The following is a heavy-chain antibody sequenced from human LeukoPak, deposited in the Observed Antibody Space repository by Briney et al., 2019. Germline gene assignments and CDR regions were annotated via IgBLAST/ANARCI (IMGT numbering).Heavy chain of an antibody. CDR3: ARVRYDYGDYAWFDP. V-gene: IGHV4-59*01. CDR1: GGSISSYY. J-gene: IGHJ5*02. CDR2: IYYSGST. Sequence: PSATLSLTCTVSGGSISSYYWSWIRQPPGKGLEWIGYIYYSGSTNYNPSLKSRVTISVDTSKNQFPLKLSSVTAADTAVYYCARVRYDYGDYAWFDPWGQGTLVTVSS. D-gene: IGHD4-17*01.